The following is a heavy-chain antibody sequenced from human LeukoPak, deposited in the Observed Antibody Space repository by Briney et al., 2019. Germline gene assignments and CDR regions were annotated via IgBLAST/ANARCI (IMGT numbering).Heavy chain of an antibody. CDR2: ISGSGGST. D-gene: IGHD2-21*01. V-gene: IGHV3-23*01. J-gene: IGHJ4*02. CDR1: GFTFSSYA. CDR3: AKSIVVGRLSFDY. Sequence: GGSLRLSCAASGFTFSSYAMSWVRQAPGKGLEWVSAISGSGGSTYYADSVKGRFTISRDNSKDTLYLQMNSLRAEDTAVYYCAKSIVVGRLSFDYWGQGTLVTVSS.